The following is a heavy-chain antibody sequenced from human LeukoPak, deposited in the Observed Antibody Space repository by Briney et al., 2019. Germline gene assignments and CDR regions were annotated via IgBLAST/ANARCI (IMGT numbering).Heavy chain of an antibody. CDR1: GFTFSTHD. J-gene: IGHJ6*03. CDR2: IYSTGVT. CDR3: AKNGEPYHYMDV. V-gene: IGHV3-23*01. Sequence: GGSLRLSCAASGFTFSTHDVNWVRQAPGKGLEWVSLIYSTGVTNYADSVKGRLTTSRDNSKNTLYLQMNSLRAEDTAVYYCAKNGEPYHYMDVWGEGTTVTVSS. D-gene: IGHD1-14*01.